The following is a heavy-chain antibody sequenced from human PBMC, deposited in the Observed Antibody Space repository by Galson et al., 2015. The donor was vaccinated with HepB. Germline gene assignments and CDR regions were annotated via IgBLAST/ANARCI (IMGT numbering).Heavy chain of an antibody. Sequence: SETLSLTCTVSGGSISSYYWSWIRQPPGKGLEWIGYIYYSGSTNYNPSLKSRVTISVDTSKNQFSLKLSSVTAADTAVYYCAISTGDWGQGTLVTVSS. D-gene: IGHD1-14*01. CDR1: GGSISSYY. V-gene: IGHV4-59*01. CDR3: AISTGD. CDR2: IYYSGST. J-gene: IGHJ4*02.